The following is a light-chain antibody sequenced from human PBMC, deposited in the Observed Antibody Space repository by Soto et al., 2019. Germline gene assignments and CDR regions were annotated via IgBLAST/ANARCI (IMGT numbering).Light chain of an antibody. V-gene: IGLV3-1*01. CDR2: QDS. J-gene: IGLJ2*01. Sequence: SYELTQPPSVSVSPGQTASITCSGDKLGDKYACWYQQKPGQSPVLVIYQDSKRPSGIPERFSGSNSGNTATLTISGTQAMDEADYSCQAWDGGTAVVFGGGTKLTVL. CDR1: KLGDKY. CDR3: QAWDGGTAVV.